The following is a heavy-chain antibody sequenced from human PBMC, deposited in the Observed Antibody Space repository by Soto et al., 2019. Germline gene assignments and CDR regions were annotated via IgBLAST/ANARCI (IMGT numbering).Heavy chain of an antibody. CDR1: GFTFSSYG. D-gene: IGHD3-10*01. V-gene: IGHV3-33*01. CDR2: IWYDGSNK. CDR3: AGNTRGGLHYYYGMDV. J-gene: IGHJ6*02. Sequence: QVQLVESGGGVVQPGRSLRLSCAASGFTFSSYGMHWVRQAPGKGLEWVAVIWYDGSNKYYADSVKGRFTISRDNSKNTLYLQMNSLRAEDTAVYYCAGNTRGGLHYYYGMDVWGQGTTVTVSS.